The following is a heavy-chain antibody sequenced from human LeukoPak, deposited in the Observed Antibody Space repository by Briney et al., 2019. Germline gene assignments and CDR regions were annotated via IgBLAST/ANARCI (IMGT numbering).Heavy chain of an antibody. D-gene: IGHD6-6*01. CDR3: ARVVIAARPHWFDP. Sequence: PGGSLRLSCAASGLTFSSYGMHWVRQAPGRGLEWVAFIRYDGTEKYYADSVKGRFTISRDNSKNTLHLQMSSLRPEDTAVYYCARVVIAARPHWFDPWGQGTLVTVSS. J-gene: IGHJ5*02. CDR2: IRYDGTEK. V-gene: IGHV3-30*02. CDR1: GLTFSSYG.